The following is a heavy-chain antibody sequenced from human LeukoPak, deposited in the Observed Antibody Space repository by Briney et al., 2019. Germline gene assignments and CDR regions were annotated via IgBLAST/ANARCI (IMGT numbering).Heavy chain of an antibody. Sequence: SVKVSCKASGGTFSRFAISWVRQAPGQGLEWMGGIVPFFGATAYALKFQGRVSITADESTSTTYMELTSLTTDDSAVLYCARVLRWNLDHDYSGMDVWGLGTTVIV. CDR1: GGTFSRFA. CDR3: ARVLRWNLDHDYSGMDV. CDR2: IVPFFGAT. D-gene: IGHD4-23*01. V-gene: IGHV1-69*01. J-gene: IGHJ6*02.